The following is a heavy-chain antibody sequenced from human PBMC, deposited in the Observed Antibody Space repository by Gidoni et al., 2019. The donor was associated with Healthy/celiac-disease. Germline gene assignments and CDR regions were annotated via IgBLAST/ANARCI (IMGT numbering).Heavy chain of an antibody. J-gene: IGHJ3*02. CDR1: GYTFTGYY. V-gene: IGHV1-2*02. CDR2: TNPNSGGT. Sequence: QVQLVQSGAEVKKPGASVKVYCEASGYTFTGYYMHWVRQAPGQGLEWMGWTNPNSGGTNYSQKFQGRVTMTRDTSISTAYMEPSRLRSDDTAVYYCARDPLADDDAFDIWGQGTMVTVSS. D-gene: IGHD2-15*01. CDR3: ARDPLADDDAFDI.